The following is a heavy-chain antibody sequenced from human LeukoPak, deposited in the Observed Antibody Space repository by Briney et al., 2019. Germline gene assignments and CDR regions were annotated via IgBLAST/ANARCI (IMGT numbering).Heavy chain of an antibody. CDR3: ARTLRGGGVIVRYRPVFDP. CDR1: GYTFTGYY. D-gene: IGHD3-16*02. J-gene: IGHJ5*02. CDR2: INPNSGGT. Sequence: ASVKVSCKASGYTFTGYYMHWVRQAPGQGLEWMGWINPNSGGTNYAQKFQGGVTMTRDTSISTAYMELSRLRSDDTAVYYCARTLRGGGVIVRYRPVFDPWGQGTLVTVSS. V-gene: IGHV1-2*02.